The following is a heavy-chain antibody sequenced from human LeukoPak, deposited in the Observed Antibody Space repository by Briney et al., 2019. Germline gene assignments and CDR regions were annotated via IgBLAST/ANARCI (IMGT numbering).Heavy chain of an antibody. V-gene: IGHV3-33*06. CDR3: AKELQTYDFWSGSVDY. Sequence: GGXXXLSCAASGFTFSSYGMHWVRQAPGKGLEGVAVICYDRSNKYYADSVKGGLTISRDNSKKTLYMQMNSLRAEDTAVYYCAKELQTYDFWSGSVDYWGQGTLVTASS. CDR2: ICYDRSNK. J-gene: IGHJ4*02. CDR1: GFTFSSYG. D-gene: IGHD3-3*01.